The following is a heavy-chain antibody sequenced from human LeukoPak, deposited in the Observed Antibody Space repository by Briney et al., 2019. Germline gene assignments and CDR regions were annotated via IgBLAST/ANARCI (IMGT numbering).Heavy chain of an antibody. CDR1: GYTFTSCG. CDR2: ISAYNGNT. CDR3: ARGRIHVEMATISAFDI. D-gene: IGHD5-24*01. V-gene: IGHV1-18*01. Sequence: ASVKVSCKASGYTFTSCGISWVRQAPGQGLEWMGWISAYNGNTNYAQKLQGRVTMTTDTSTSTAYMELRSLRSDDTAVYYCARGRIHVEMATISAFDIWGQGTMVTVSS. J-gene: IGHJ3*02.